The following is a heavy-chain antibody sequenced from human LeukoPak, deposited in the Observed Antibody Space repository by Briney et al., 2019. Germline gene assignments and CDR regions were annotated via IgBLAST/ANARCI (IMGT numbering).Heavy chain of an antibody. Sequence: SVKGSCKASGYTFTSYGISWVRQAPGQGLEWMGRIIPILGIANYAQKFQGRVTITADKSTSTAYMELSSLRSEDTAVYYCQLNIVVVPAAIREVGATPAYWGQGTLVTVSS. CDR3: QLNIVVVPAAIREVGATPAY. D-gene: IGHD2-2*02. CDR1: GYTFTSYG. J-gene: IGHJ4*02. CDR2: IIPILGIA. V-gene: IGHV1-69*04.